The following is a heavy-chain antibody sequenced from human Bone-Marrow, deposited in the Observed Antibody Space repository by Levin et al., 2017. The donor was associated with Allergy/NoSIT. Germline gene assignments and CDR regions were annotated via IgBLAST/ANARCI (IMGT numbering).Heavy chain of an antibody. V-gene: IGHV3-23*01. D-gene: IGHD3-22*01. CDR1: GFAFNSYA. CDR2: LSIGGSNT. CDR3: AKKMSTAIRGSFDI. J-gene: IGHJ3*02. Sequence: QAGESLKISCAGSGFAFNSYAMYWVRQTPGMGLEWVSSLSIGGSNTHYADFVKGRFIISRDNSKNILYLQMNSLRAEDTAIYFCAKKMSTAIRGSFDIWGRGKKVIVSS.